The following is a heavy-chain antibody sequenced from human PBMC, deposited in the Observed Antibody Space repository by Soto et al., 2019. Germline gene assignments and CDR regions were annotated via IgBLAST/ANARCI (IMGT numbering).Heavy chain of an antibody. V-gene: IGHV1-2*02. D-gene: IGHD3-10*01. CDR1: GYTFTHYF. CDR2: INPKSGDT. J-gene: IGHJ4*02. CDR3: ARVPGHKNSRGDF. Sequence: QVRLVQSGPEVRRPGASVTVSCKASGYTFTHYFIHWVRRATGQGLEWMGYINPKSGDTHYSQTFRGRVSMTVDTSTDTASVGLSSLKSDDTAVYFCARVPGHKNSRGDFWGQGTPITVSS.